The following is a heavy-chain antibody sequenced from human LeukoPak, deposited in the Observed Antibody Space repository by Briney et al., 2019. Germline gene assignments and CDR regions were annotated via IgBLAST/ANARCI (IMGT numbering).Heavy chain of an antibody. Sequence: GGSLRLSCAASGFTFSSYSMNWVRQAPGKGLEWVALIAYDGSNEYYADSVKGRFTIFRDDSKNTLSLQMNSLRTEDTAVYYCARAPSASTVTTGGFDYWGQGTLVTVSS. D-gene: IGHD4-11*01. V-gene: IGHV3-30*03. CDR3: ARAPSASTVTTGGFDY. CDR1: GFTFSSYS. CDR2: IAYDGSNE. J-gene: IGHJ4*02.